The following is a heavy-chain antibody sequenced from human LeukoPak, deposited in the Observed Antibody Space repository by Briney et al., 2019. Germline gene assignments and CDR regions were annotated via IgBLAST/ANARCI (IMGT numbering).Heavy chain of an antibody. CDR1: GFTFSSYW. CDR2: IKQDASQE. Sequence: GGSLRLSCAASGFTFSSYWMSWVRQAPGKGPEWVAHIKQDASQEDHVDSVKGRFTISRDNAKNSLYLQMNSLRAEDTAVYYCAKDPRIRYCSSTSCPLNWFDPWGQGTLVTVSS. J-gene: IGHJ5*02. D-gene: IGHD2-2*01. V-gene: IGHV3-7*03. CDR3: AKDPRIRYCSSTSCPLNWFDP.